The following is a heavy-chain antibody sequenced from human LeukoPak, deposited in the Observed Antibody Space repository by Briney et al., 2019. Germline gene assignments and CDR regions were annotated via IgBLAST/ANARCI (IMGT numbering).Heavy chain of an antibody. V-gene: IGHV4-59*01. Sequence: PSETLSLTCTVSGGSISSYYWSWIRQPPGKGLEWSGYIYYSGSTNYNPSLKSRVTISVDTSKNQFSLKLSSVTAADTAVYYCARERGRFSWSNWFDPWGQGTLVTVSS. J-gene: IGHJ5*02. D-gene: IGHD3-3*01. CDR3: ARERGRFSWSNWFDP. CDR2: IYYSGST. CDR1: GGSISSYY.